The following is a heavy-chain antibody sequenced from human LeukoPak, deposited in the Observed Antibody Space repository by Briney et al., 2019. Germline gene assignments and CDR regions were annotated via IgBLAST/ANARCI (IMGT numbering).Heavy chain of an antibody. CDR1: GATVSSNY. CDR2: IYSGGDT. V-gene: IGHV3-53*01. J-gene: IGHJ4*02. D-gene: IGHD2-15*01. CDR3: TRDLNSGGSC. Sequence: GGSLRLSCAASGATVSSNYMNWVRQAPGKGLEWVSVIYSGGDTKYAESVKGRFTIFRDNSKRTLYLQMNSLSAEDTAVYYCTRDLNSGGSCWGQGTLVTVSS.